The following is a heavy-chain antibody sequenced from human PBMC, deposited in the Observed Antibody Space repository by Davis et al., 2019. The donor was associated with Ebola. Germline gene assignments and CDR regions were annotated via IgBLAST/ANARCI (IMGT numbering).Heavy chain of an antibody. V-gene: IGHV1-2*04. CDR1: GYTFTGYY. CDR2: INPNSGGT. D-gene: IGHD2-2*01. J-gene: IGHJ6*04. CDR3: ARAQGETGDNIVVVPAAILDV. Sequence: ASVKVSCKASGYTFTGYYMHWVRQAPGQGLEWMGWINPNSGGTNYAQKFQGWVTMTRDTSISTAYMELSRLRSDDTAVYYCARAQGETGDNIVVVPAAILDVWGKGTTVTVSS.